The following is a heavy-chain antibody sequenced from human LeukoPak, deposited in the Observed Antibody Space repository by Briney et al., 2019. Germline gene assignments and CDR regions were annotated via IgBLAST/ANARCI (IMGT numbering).Heavy chain of an antibody. J-gene: IGHJ4*02. D-gene: IGHD2-21*02. CDR2: ISYDGSNK. CDR1: GFTFSSYG. CDR3: AKEFLVTPPAVCFDY. Sequence: GGSLRLSCAASGFTFSSYGMHWVRQAPGKGLEWVAVISYDGSNKYYADSVKGRFTISRDNSKNTLYLQMNSLRAEDTAVYYCAKEFLVTPPAVCFDYWGQGTLVTVSS. V-gene: IGHV3-30*18.